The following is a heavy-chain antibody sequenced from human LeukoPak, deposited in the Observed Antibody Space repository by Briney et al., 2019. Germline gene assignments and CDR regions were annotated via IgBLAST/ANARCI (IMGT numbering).Heavy chain of an antibody. V-gene: IGHV3-9*01. CDR2: ISWNSGSI. CDR3: ARDQAPYGVSPSDY. J-gene: IGHJ4*02. Sequence: PGRSLRLSCAASGFTFDDYAMHWVRQAPGKGLEWVSGISWNSGSIGYADSVKGRFTISRDNAKNSLYLQMNSLRAEDTALYYCARDQAPYGVSPSDYWGQGTLVTVSS. CDR1: GFTFDDYA. D-gene: IGHD4-17*01.